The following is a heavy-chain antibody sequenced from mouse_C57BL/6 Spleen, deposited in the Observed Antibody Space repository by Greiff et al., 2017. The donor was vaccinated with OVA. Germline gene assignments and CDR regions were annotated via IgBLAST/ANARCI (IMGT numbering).Heavy chain of an antibody. D-gene: IGHD2-4*01. V-gene: IGHV1-55*01. Sequence: VQLQQPGAELVKPGASVTMSCKASGYTFTSSWIPWVKQRPGQGLEWIGDIYPGSGRTNYNEKFKSKATLTVDKSSSTAYMQLSSLTSEDSAVYYCARDNPYDYGGDYYALDYWGQGTSVTVSS. CDR2: IYPGSGRT. CDR1: GYTFTSSW. J-gene: IGHJ4*01. CDR3: ARDNPYDYGGDYYALDY.